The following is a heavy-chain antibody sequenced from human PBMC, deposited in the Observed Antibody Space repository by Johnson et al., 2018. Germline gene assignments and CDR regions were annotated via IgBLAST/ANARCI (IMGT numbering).Heavy chain of an antibody. V-gene: IGHV3-30*18. D-gene: IGHD3-3*01. CDR1: GFSLRNYG. Sequence: QVQLVESGGGVVQPGRSLRLSCAASGFSLRNYGMYWVRQAQGNGLEWVAVISFDGNKKDYSEPVRGRFTISRDNFKNKLYLQMNSLGHEDTAGYHCSNDVFGMDGDEYYYYMDMWGKGTMVTVSS. CDR3: SNDVFGMDGDEYYYYMDM. J-gene: IGHJ6*03. CDR2: ISFDGNKK.